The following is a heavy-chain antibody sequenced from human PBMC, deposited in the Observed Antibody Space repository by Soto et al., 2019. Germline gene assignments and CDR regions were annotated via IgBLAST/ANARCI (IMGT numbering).Heavy chain of an antibody. CDR1: GFTFSSYS. J-gene: IGHJ6*03. CDR3: ARDGLVSYHGYYYLDF. CDR2: ISSSSSTI. Sequence: EVQLVESGGGLVQPGGSLRLSCAASGFTFSSYSMNWVRQAPGKGLEWVSYISSSSSTIYYADSVKGRFTISRDNAKNSLYLQMNSLRAEDTAVQYCARDGLVSYHGYYYLDFWGKGTTVTVFS. V-gene: IGHV3-48*01.